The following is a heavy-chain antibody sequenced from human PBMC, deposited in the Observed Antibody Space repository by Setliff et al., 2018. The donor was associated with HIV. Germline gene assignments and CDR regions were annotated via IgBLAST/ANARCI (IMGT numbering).Heavy chain of an antibody. Sequence: SETLSLTCAVYGGSFSNFHWTWIRQSPGKGLEWIGEINHSGSINYNPSLKSRVTISIDTSKKQFSLNLSSMTAADTATYYCARGLFRTTMVVVVMSGALDIWGQGTKVTV. J-gene: IGHJ3*02. CDR1: GGSFSNFH. CDR3: ARGLFRTTMVVVVMSGALDI. D-gene: IGHD3-22*01. V-gene: IGHV4-34*01. CDR2: INHSGSI.